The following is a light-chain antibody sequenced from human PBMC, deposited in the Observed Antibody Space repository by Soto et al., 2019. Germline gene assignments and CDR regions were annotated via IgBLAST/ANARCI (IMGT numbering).Light chain of an antibody. V-gene: IGLV2-8*01. Sequence: QSVLTQPPSASGSPGQSVTISCTGTSSDIGSYNFVSWYQQHPGKAPKVMLYEVRKRPSGVPDRFSGSKSGNTASLTVSGLQADDEADYYCVSYTSSTTYVFGTGTKLTVL. CDR3: VSYTSSTTYV. CDR2: EVR. J-gene: IGLJ1*01. CDR1: SSDIGSYNF.